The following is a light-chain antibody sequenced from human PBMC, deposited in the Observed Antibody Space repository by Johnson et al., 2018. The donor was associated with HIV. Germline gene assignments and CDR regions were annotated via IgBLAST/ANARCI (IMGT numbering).Light chain of an antibody. CDR1: SSNIGNNF. Sequence: QSVLTQPPSVSAAPGQKVTISCSGSSSNIGNNFVSWYQQLPGTAPTLLIYDNNTRPSGIPDRFSGSKSGTSATLGITGLQSGDEADYYCGTWDSSLGAHYVFGSGTKITVL. J-gene: IGLJ1*01. CDR2: DNN. CDR3: GTWDSSLGAHYV. V-gene: IGLV1-51*01.